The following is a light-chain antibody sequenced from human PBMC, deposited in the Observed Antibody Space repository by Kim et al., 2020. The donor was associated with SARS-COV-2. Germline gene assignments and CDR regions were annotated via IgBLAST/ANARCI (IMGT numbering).Light chain of an antibody. CDR2: GKN. V-gene: IGLV3-19*01. Sequence: SVALGQTARITCQGDSLRSYYASWYQQRPGQAPVVVIYGKNNRPSGIPDRFSASSSGNTASLTITGAQAEDEADYYCNSRDSSGNLFGGGTQLTVL. CDR1: SLRSYY. J-gene: IGLJ2*01. CDR3: NSRDSSGNL.